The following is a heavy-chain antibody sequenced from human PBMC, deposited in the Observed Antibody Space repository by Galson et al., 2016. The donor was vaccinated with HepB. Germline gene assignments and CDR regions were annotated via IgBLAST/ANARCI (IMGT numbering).Heavy chain of an antibody. Sequence: SETLSLTCAVYVESFSGFHWSWIRQPPGKGLEWVGEINHSGTTNCNTSLKSRVTISVDTSKNQFSLKLTSVTAADTAIYYRARGRAGKTGTFYYFDYWGLGTLVTVSS. D-gene: IGHD1-7*01. J-gene: IGHJ4*02. CDR1: VESFSGFH. V-gene: IGHV4-34*01. CDR2: INHSGTT. CDR3: ARGRAGKTGTFYYFDY.